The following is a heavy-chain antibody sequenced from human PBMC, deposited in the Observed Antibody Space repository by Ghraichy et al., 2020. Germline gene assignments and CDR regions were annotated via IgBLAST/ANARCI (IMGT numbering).Heavy chain of an antibody. CDR3: ARLSYYDSSGYQAPDY. V-gene: IGHV1-18*04. Sequence: ASVKVSCKASGYTFTSYGISWVRQAPGQGLEWMGWISAYNGNTNYAQKLQGRVTMTTDTSTSTAYMELRSLRSDDTAVYYCARLSYYDSSGYQAPDYWGQGTLVTVSS. CDR2: ISAYNGNT. CDR1: GYTFTSYG. D-gene: IGHD3-22*01. J-gene: IGHJ4*02.